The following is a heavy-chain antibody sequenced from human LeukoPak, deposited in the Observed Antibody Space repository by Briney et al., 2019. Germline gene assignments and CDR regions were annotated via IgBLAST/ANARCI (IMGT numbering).Heavy chain of an antibody. CDR3: AKLYGDYYYYYYMDV. CDR1: GFTFSSYE. J-gene: IGHJ6*03. Sequence: GGSLRLSCAASGFTFSSYEMNWVRQAPGKGLEWVSSISGRGLKTFYADSVKGRFTISRDNSKNTLSLQMNSLRAEDTALYFCAKLYGDYYYYYYMDVWGKGTTVTVSS. D-gene: IGHD2/OR15-2a*01. V-gene: IGHV3-23*01. CDR2: ISGRGLKT.